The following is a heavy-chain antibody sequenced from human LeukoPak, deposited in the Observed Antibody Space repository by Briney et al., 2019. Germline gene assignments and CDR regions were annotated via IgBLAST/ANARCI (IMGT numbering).Heavy chain of an antibody. CDR2: ISGHGGST. J-gene: IGHJ4*02. Sequence: GVSLRLSCAASGFTFSSYAMSWVRQAPGKGLEWVSAISGHGGSTYYADSVKGRFTISRDNSKNTLYLQMSSLRAEDTAIYYCAKDRLIIPAAGDYFDYWGQGTLVTVSS. V-gene: IGHV3-23*01. CDR3: AKDRLIIPAAGDYFDY. CDR1: GFTFSSYA. D-gene: IGHD2-2*01.